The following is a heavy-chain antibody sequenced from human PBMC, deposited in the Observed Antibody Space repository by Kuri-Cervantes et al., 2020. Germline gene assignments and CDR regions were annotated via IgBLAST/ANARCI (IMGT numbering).Heavy chain of an antibody. D-gene: IGHD2-2*01. CDR1: GFTLDDYA. CDR3: ARDEGYMSCSSTSCYVFDY. V-gene: IGHV3-43D*04. J-gene: IGHJ4*02. CDR2: ISWDGGST. Sequence: GGSLRLSCAAPGFTLDDYAMHWVRQAPGKGLEWVSLISWDGGSTYYADPVKGRFTISRDNAKNSLYLQMNSLRAEDTAVYYCARDEGYMSCSSTSCYVFDYWGQGALVTVSS.